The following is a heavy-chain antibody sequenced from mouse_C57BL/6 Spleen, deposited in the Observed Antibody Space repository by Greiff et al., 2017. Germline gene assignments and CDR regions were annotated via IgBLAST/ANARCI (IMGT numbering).Heavy chain of an antibody. CDR1: GYTFTSYW. CDR2: INPSSGYT. D-gene: IGHD1-1*01. V-gene: IGHV1-7*01. Sequence: QVQLKQSGAELAKPGASVKLSCKASGYTFTSYWMHWVKQRPGQGLEWIGYINPSSGYTKYNQKFKDKATLTADKSSSTAYMQLSSLTYEDSAVYYCARWATVVEGYCDVWGTGTTVTVSS. J-gene: IGHJ1*03. CDR3: ARWATVVEGYCDV.